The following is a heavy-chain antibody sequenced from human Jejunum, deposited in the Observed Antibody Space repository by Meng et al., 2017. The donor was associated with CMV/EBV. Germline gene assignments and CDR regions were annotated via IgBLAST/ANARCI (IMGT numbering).Heavy chain of an antibody. D-gene: IGHD1-26*01. CDR2: IRFDESLT. CDR1: GFKFRDYG. V-gene: IGHV3-30*02. Sequence: VPLWEAGGGGVRPGWSLGRSSAASGFKFRDYGMHWVRQSPDKGREGLAFIRFDESLTYYADSVRGRLTISRDNSKNILYLQVNSLRPEGTAVYYCVNKVGPGYFQDWGQGTLVTVSS. J-gene: IGHJ1*01. CDR3: VNKVGPGYFQD.